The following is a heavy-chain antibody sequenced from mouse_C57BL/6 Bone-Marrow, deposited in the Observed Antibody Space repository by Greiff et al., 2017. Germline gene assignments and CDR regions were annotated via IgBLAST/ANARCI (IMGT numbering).Heavy chain of an antibody. CDR2: IDPETGGT. Sequence: VKVVESGAELVRPGASVTLSCKASGYTFTDYGMHWVKQTPVHGLEWIGAIDPETGGTAYNQKFKGKAILTADKSSSTAYMELRSLTSEDSAVYYCTRWGANWDAMDYWGQGTSVTVSS. CDR3: TRWGANWDAMDY. D-gene: IGHD4-1*01. J-gene: IGHJ4*01. CDR1: GYTFTDYG. V-gene: IGHV1-15*01.